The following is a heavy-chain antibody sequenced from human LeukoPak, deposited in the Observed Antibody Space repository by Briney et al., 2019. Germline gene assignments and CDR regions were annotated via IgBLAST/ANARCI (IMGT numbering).Heavy chain of an antibody. CDR2: IKQDGSEK. Sequence: GGSLRLSCAASGFTFSSYWMSWVRQAPGKGLEWVANIKQDGSEKYYVDSVKGRFTISRDNAKNSLYLQMNSLRAEDTAVYYCANDGSGSYYNGSDYWGQGTLVTVSS. CDR1: GFTFSSYW. V-gene: IGHV3-7*01. D-gene: IGHD3-10*01. J-gene: IGHJ4*02. CDR3: ANDGSGSYYNGSDY.